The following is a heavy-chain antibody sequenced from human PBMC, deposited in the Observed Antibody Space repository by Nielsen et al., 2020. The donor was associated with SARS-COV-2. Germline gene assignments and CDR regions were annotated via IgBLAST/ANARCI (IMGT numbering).Heavy chain of an antibody. D-gene: IGHD2-15*01. CDR1: GGSFSGYY. CDR2: INHSGST. V-gene: IGHV4-34*01. Sequence: LRLSCAVYGGSFSGYYWSWIRQPPGKGLEWIGEINHSGSTNYNPSLKSRVTISVDTSKNQFSLKLSSVTAANTAVYYCARGGGVVATYYFDYWGQGTLVTVSS. J-gene: IGHJ4*02. CDR3: ARGGGVVATYYFDY.